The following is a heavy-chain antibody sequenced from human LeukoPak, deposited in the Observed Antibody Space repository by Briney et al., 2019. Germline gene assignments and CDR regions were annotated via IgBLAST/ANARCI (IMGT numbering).Heavy chain of an antibody. CDR2: ISSSGSNT. CDR1: GFTFSSYA. CDR3: AKDLRYSGSPRAFDF. V-gene: IGHV3-23*01. Sequence: GGSLRLSCAASGFTFSSYAMSWVRQAPGKGLEWVSTISSSGSNTFYADSVKGRLTISRDNSKNTLYLQMNSLRAEDTAVYYCAKDLRYSGSPRAFDFWGQGTMVTVSS. D-gene: IGHD1-26*01. J-gene: IGHJ3*01.